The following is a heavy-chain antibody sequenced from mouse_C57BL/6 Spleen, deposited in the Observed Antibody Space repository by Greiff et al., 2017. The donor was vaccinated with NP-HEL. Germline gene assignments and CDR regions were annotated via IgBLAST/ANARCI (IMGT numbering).Heavy chain of an antibody. CDR3: TTFLITTVVAPVAY. J-gene: IGHJ3*01. Sequence: VQLQQSGAELVRPGASVKLSCTASGFNIKDYYMHWVKQRPEQGLEWIGRIDPEDGDTEYAPKFQGKATMTADTSSNTAYLQLSSLTSEDTAVYYCTTFLITTVVAPVAYWGQGTLVTVSA. CDR2: IDPEDGDT. D-gene: IGHD1-1*01. CDR1: GFNIKDYY. V-gene: IGHV14-1*01.